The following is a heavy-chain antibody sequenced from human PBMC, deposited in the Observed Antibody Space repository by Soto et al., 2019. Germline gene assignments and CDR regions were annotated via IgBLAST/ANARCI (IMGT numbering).Heavy chain of an antibody. J-gene: IGHJ3*02. CDR3: ARDRVQGSSGWFDAFDI. D-gene: IGHD6-19*01. CDR1: GYTFTGYY. V-gene: IGHV1-2*04. Sequence: QVQLVQSGAEVKKPGASVKVSCKASGYTFTGYYMHWVRQAPGQGLEWMGWINPNSGGTNYAQKFQGWVTMTRDTSISTAYMELSRLRSDDTAVYYCARDRVQGSSGWFDAFDIWGQGTMVTVSS. CDR2: INPNSGGT.